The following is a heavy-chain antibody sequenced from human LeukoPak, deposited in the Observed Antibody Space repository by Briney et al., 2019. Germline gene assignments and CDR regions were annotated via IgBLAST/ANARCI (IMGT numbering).Heavy chain of an antibody. CDR2: TSSSGSTI. CDR1: GFTFSSYE. CDR3: AELGITMIGGI. V-gene: IGHV3-48*03. Sequence: GGSLRLSCAASGFTFSSYEMNWVRQAPGKGLEWVSYTSSSGSTIYYADSVKGRFTISRDNAKNSLYLQMNSLRAEDTAVYYCAELGITMIGGIWGKGTTVTISS. J-gene: IGHJ6*04. D-gene: IGHD3-10*02.